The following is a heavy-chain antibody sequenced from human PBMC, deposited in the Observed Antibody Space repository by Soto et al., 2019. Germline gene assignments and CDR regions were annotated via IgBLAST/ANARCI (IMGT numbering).Heavy chain of an antibody. CDR1: GGSISSGGYY. CDR2: IYYTGST. V-gene: IGHV4-31*01. D-gene: IGHD3-10*01. J-gene: IGHJ4*02. CDR3: ATLYMVRGVRTFDY. Sequence: QVQLQESGPGLVKPSQTLSLTCTVSGGSISSGGYYWSWIRQHPGKGLEWIGYIYYTGSTYYNPSLKSPVTIPVDTSKHQFSLKRSSVTPADTAVYYCATLYMVRGVRTFDYWGQGTLVTVSS.